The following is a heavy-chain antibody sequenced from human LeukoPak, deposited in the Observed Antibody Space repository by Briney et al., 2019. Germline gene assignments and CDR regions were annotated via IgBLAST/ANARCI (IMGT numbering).Heavy chain of an antibody. Sequence: SETLSLTCAVYGGSFSGYYWSWIRQPPGKGLEWIGEINHSGSTNYNPSLKSRVTISVDTSKNQFSLKLSSVTAADTAVYYCARARGYSYGSFDYWGQGTLVTVSS. CDR3: ARARGYSYGSFDY. V-gene: IGHV4-34*01. J-gene: IGHJ4*02. CDR1: GGSFSGYY. D-gene: IGHD5-18*01. CDR2: INHSGST.